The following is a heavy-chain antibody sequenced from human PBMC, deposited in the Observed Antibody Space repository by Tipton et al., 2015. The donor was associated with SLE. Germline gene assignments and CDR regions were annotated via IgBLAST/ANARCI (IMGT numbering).Heavy chain of an antibody. CDR1: GGSISSYY. CDR2: VYYTGNT. V-gene: IGHV4-39*07. CDR3: ARDDIDYFDY. Sequence: TLSLTCTVSGGSISSYYWGWIRQPPGKGLEWVGTVYYTGNTFYNPSLKSRVTILVDTSKNQFSLKLSSVTAADTAVYYCARDDIDYFDYWGQGTLVTVSS. J-gene: IGHJ4*02.